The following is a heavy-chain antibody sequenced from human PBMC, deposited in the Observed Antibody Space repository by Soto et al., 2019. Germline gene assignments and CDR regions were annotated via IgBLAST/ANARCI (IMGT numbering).Heavy chain of an antibody. CDR2: IYQSGSI. Sequence: QVQLQESGPGLVSPSGTLSLTCAVSGVSISSSNWGGWVRQPPGRGREWIAEIYQSGSIIHNPYLKSRVTISIDKSKNQFSLKLNFVTAADTAVYYCVRLGYSGGWSGFDYWGQGTLVTVSS. CDR3: VRLGYSGGWSGFDY. V-gene: IGHV4-4*02. J-gene: IGHJ4*02. CDR1: GVSISSSNW. D-gene: IGHD6-19*01.